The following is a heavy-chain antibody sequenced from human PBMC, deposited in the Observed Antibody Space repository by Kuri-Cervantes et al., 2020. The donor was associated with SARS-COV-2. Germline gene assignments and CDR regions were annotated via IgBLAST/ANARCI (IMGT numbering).Heavy chain of an antibody. CDR2: ISGNCSST. J-gene: IGHJ4*02. CDR1: GCTFSSYA. V-gene: IGHV3-23*01. D-gene: IGHD3-3*01. CDR3: AKVYYAFWVTCYFDY. Sequence: GGSLRLSCAASGCTFSSYAMSWVRQAPRKGLEWVSAISGNCSSTYYADPVNGRFAILRDNSMNTQYLQMHSLIAEDTAVYYCAKVYYAFWVTCYFDYWGQGTMVTVSS.